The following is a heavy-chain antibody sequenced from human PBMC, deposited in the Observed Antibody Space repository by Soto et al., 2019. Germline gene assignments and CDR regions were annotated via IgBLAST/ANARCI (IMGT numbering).Heavy chain of an antibody. CDR3: ARGGDHYDRPVED. D-gene: IGHD3-22*01. CDR2: INHSGST. CDR1: GGSFSGHY. V-gene: IGHV4-34*01. J-gene: IGHJ4*02. Sequence: SKPLYLTCAIHGGSFSGHYWSWIRQPPGKGLEWIGEINHSGSTNYNPSLKSRVTISVDTSKDQFSLKLSSVTAADTAVYYCARGGDHYDRPVEDWGQGTLVTVS.